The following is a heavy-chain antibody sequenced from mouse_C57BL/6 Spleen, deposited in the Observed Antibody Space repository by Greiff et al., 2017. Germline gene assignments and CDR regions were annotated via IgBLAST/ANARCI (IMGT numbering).Heavy chain of an antibody. V-gene: IGHV14-4*01. CDR2: IDPENGGT. CDR1: GFNIKDDY. J-gene: IGHJ2*01. D-gene: IGHD2-1*01. Sequence: VQLQQSGAELVRPGASVKLSCTASGFNIKDDYMPWVKQRPEQGLEWIGWIDPENGGTEYASKFPGKATITADTSSRTAYMQLSSLTSEDPAVYYCTTGYYGNNRDWCQGTTRTVSS. CDR3: TTGYYGNNRD.